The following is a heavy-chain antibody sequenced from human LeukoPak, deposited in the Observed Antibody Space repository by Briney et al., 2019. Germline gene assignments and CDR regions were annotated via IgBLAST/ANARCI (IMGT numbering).Heavy chain of an antibody. D-gene: IGHD1-26*01. Sequence: PSETLSLTCTVSGGSISSYYWSWIRQPPGKGLEWIGYIYYSGSTNYNPSLKSRVTISVDTSKNQFSLKLSSVTAADTAVYYCARVPDSGSYSHYFDYWGQGTLVTVSS. V-gene: IGHV4-59*01. CDR2: IYYSGST. CDR3: ARVPDSGSYSHYFDY. CDR1: GGSISSYY. J-gene: IGHJ4*02.